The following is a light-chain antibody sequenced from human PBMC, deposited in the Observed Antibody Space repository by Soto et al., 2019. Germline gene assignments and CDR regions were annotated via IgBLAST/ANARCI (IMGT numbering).Light chain of an antibody. J-gene: IGKJ4*01. Sequence: EIVMTPSPATLYVSPGERVTLSCRASQSVMNNIAWYQHKPGQAPRLLISYASTWATVNTARFTVSGYGTNFTLTINRLRSEVSAVYYCQLFPPWQVTFGGVAKLES. CDR1: QSVMNN. CDR3: QLFPPWQVT. CDR2: YAS. V-gene: IGKV3-15*01.